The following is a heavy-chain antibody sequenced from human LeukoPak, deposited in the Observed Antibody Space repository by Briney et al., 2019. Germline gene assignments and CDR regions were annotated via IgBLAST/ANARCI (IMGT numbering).Heavy chain of an antibody. J-gene: IGHJ6*02. CDR2: IYYTGTT. Sequence: SETLSLTCTVSGGSISYYYWSWLRQPPGKGLEWIAYIYYTGTTNYNPSLKSRVTISLDTSKNQFSLKLTSVTAADTAVYYCARSYSGTGYYYYGMDVWGQGTTVTVSS. CDR1: GGSISYYY. D-gene: IGHD1-26*01. CDR3: ARSYSGTGYYYYGMDV. V-gene: IGHV4-59*01.